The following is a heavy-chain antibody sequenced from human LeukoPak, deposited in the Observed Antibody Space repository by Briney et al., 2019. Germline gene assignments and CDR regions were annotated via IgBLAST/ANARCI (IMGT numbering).Heavy chain of an antibody. CDR1: GGSFSGHY. D-gene: IGHD5-12*01. CDR3: AREYWRGYIVDY. CDR2: INHGGST. V-gene: IGHV4-34*01. J-gene: IGHJ4*02. Sequence: SETLSLTCAVSGGSFSGHYWNWIRQPPGKGLEWIGEINHGGSTNYNPSLKSRVTISVDTSKNQFSLKLSSVTAADTAVYYCAREYWRGYIVDYWGQGTLVTVSS.